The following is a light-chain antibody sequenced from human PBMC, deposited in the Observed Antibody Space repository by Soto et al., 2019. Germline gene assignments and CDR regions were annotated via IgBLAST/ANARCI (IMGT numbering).Light chain of an antibody. CDR1: SSDVGGYNY. CDR3: SSFTSTSTVV. J-gene: IGLJ2*01. V-gene: IGLV2-14*01. CDR2: EVS. Sequence: QSALTPPASVSGSPGQSITISCTGTSSDVGGYNYVSWYQQHPGKAPKLIILEVSNRPSGVSNRFSGSKSGNTASLTISGLQPEDESDYYCSSFTSTSTVVFGGGTKLTVL.